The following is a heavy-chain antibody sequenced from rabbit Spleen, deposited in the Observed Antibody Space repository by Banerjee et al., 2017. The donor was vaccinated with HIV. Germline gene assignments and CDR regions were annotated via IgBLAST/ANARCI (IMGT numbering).Heavy chain of an antibody. CDR3: ARKPTNADYGPYYLNL. J-gene: IGHJ4*01. CDR1: GFTISSSYY. D-gene: IGHD2-1*01. Sequence: QSLEESGGGLVQPEGSLTLTCTASGFTISSSYYMCWVRQAPGKGLEWIACIYSGSSGNTYYASWTKGRFAISKTSSTTVTLQMTSLTAADTATYFCARKPTNADYGPYYLNLWGPGTLVTVS. CDR2: IYSGSSGNT. V-gene: IGHV1S40*01.